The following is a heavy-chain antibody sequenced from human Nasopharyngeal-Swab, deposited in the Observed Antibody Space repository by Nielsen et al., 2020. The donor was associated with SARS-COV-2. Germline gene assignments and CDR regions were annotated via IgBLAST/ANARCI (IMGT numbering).Heavy chain of an antibody. J-gene: IGHJ4*02. CDR2: IYPGDSDT. Sequence: GGSLRLSCKTSGYTFTSYWIAWVRQMPGKGLEWMGSIYPGDSDTRYSPSFEGQVTISADKTITTAYLRGSSLKDSDTAMYYCVAGGTSGWRTWGYWGQGTLVTVSS. CDR3: VAGGTSGWRTWGY. V-gene: IGHV5-51*01. CDR1: GYTFTSYW. D-gene: IGHD6-19*01.